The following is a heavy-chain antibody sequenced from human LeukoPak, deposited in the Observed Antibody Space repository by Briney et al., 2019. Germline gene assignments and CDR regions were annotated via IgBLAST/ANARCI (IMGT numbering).Heavy chain of an antibody. J-gene: IGHJ4*02. D-gene: IGHD7-27*01. V-gene: IGHV4-59*01. Sequence: SETLSLTCTISGGSISDYYWSWRRQSPGKGLEWIGYIYHTWSTSYSPSLKSRVTISADTSQNQFSLKLSSVTAADTAVYYCASRKLGNDYWGQGTLVTVSS. CDR3: ASRKLGNDY. CDR2: IYHTWST. CDR1: GGSISDYY.